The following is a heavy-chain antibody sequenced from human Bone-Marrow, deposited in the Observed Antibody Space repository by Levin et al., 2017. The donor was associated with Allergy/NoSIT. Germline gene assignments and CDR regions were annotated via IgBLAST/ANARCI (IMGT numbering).Heavy chain of an antibody. CDR1: GFTFSSYA. CDR2: ISGSGGST. D-gene: IGHD4-17*01. CDR3: AKTDFFYGDYI. Sequence: GESLKISCAASGFTFSSYAMSWVRQAPGKGLEWVSAISGSGGSTYYADSVKGRFTISRDNSKNTLYLQMNSLRAEDTAVYYCAKTDFFYGDYIWGQGTLVTVSS. J-gene: IGHJ4*02. V-gene: IGHV3-23*01.